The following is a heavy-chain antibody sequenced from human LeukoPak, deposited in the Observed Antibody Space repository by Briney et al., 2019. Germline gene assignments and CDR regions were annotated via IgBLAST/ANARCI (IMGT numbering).Heavy chain of an antibody. Sequence: SVKVSCKXSGGTFSSYAIGWVRQAPGQGLEWMGGIIPIFGTANYSQKFQGRVTITADESTSTAYMELSSLRSEDTAVYYCARGRVPAAMWAYYYYYMDVWGKGTTVTVSS. J-gene: IGHJ6*03. CDR3: ARGRVPAAMWAYYYYYMDV. CDR2: IIPIFGTA. CDR1: GGTFSSYA. D-gene: IGHD2-2*01. V-gene: IGHV1-69*01.